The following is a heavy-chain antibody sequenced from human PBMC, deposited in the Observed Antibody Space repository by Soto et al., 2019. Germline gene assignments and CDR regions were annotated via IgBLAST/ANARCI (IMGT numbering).Heavy chain of an antibody. Sequence: QVQLVQSGAEVKKPGSSVKVSCKASGGTFSSYAISWVRQAPGQGLEWMGGIIPIFGTANYAQKFQGRVTMTEDTSTDTAYMELSSLRSEDTAVYYCATHYVWGSYRYFNYWGQGTLVTVSS. CDR1: GGTFSSYA. CDR3: ATHYVWGSYRYFNY. CDR2: IIPIFGTA. J-gene: IGHJ4*02. V-gene: IGHV1-69*06. D-gene: IGHD3-16*02.